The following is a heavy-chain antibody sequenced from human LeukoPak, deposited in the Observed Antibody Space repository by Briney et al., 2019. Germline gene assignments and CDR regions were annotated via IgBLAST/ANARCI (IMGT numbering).Heavy chain of an antibody. V-gene: IGHV4-59*01. D-gene: IGHD6-19*01. J-gene: IGHJ6*03. CDR2: IYYSGST. CDR3: ARLGEYSSGWPTYYYYYYMDV. CDR1: GGSISSYY. Sequence: SETLSLTCTVSGGSISSYYWSWIRQPPGKGLEWIGYIYYSGSTNSNPSLKSRVTISVDTSKNQFSLKLSSVTAADTAVYYCARLGEYSSGWPTYYYYYYMDVWGKGTTVTISS.